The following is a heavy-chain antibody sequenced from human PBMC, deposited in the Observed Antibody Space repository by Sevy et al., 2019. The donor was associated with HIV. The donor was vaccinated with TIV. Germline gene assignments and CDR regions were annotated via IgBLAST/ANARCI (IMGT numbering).Heavy chain of an antibody. J-gene: IGHJ6*02. CDR3: ATDPIILLLVTDGVAV. Sequence: GGSLRLSCVASGFTFSYAWMNWVRQAPGRGLEWVGRIQSTADGGTIDYAAPVKGRFTISRDDSNNTLYLQMNSLKTEDTAVYYCATDPIILLLVTDGVAVWGQGTTVTVSS. V-gene: IGHV3-15*01. CDR1: GFTFSYAW. D-gene: IGHD2-8*02. CDR2: IQSTADGGTI.